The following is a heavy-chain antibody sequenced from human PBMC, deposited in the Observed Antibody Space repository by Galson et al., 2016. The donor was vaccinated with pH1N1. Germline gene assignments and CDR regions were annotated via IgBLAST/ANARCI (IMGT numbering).Heavy chain of an antibody. CDR2: FGAGHDI. V-gene: IGHV3-48*01. Sequence: SLRLSCAASGFTFSDYSMNWVRQAPGKGLEWLSYFGAGHDIYYADSVKGRFTISRDNARNSLYLQMNSLRAEDTAVYYCARDNWGLDYWGQGTLVTVSS. CDR1: GFTFSDYS. D-gene: IGHD7-27*01. J-gene: IGHJ4*02. CDR3: ARDNWGLDY.